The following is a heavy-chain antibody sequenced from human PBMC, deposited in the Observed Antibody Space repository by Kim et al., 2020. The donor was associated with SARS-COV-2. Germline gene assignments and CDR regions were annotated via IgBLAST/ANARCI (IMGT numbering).Heavy chain of an antibody. V-gene: IGHV3-21*01. CDR1: GFTFSSYS. CDR3: ARGVLKTTVVNSKDDY. Sequence: GGSLRLSCAASGFTFSSYSMNWVRQAPGKGLEWVSSISSSSSYIYYADSVKGRFTISRDNAKNSLYLQMNSLRAEDTAVYYCARGVLKTTVVNSKDDYWGQGTLVTVSS. CDR2: ISSSSSYI. J-gene: IGHJ4*02. D-gene: IGHD4-17*01.